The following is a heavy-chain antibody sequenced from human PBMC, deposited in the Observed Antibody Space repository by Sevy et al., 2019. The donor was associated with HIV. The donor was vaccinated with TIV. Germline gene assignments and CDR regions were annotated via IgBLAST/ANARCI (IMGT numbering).Heavy chain of an antibody. CDR2: IDTAGDT. J-gene: IGHJ4*02. CDR3: ARGDIVEEPGTSSGFDY. CDR1: GFIFSDSD. Sequence: GGSLRLSCAASGFIFSDSDMHWVRQVTGKGLEWVSGIDTAGDTYYAGSVKGRFTISSENAKNSLHLQMNSLRAGDTAIYYCARGDIVEEPGTSSGFDYWGQGTLVTVSS. D-gene: IGHD2-2*01. V-gene: IGHV3-13*01.